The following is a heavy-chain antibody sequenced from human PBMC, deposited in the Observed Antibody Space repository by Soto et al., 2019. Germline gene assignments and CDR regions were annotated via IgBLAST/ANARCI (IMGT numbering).Heavy chain of an antibody. J-gene: IGHJ4*02. CDR3: ASRPSAVVYHAVFDY. CDR2: IYHSGST. D-gene: IGHD6-6*01. CDR1: GGSISSGGYS. V-gene: IGHV4-30-2*01. Sequence: PSETLSLTCAVSGGSISSGGYSWSWIRQPPGKGLEWIGYIYHSGSTYYNPSLKSRVTISVDRSKNQFSLKLSSVAAADTAVYYCASRPSAVVYHAVFDYWGQGSLVTVSS.